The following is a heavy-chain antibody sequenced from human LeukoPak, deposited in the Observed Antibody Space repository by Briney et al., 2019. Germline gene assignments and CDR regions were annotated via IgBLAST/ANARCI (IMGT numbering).Heavy chain of an antibody. CDR2: INPSGGST. D-gene: IGHD5-12*01. V-gene: IGHV1-46*01. Sequence: ASVTVSCKASGYTFTSYYMHWVRQAPGQGLEWMGIINPSGGSTSYAQKFQGRVTMTRDTSTSTVYMELSSLRSEDTAVYYCAREAPVATGVDYWGQGTLVTVSS. J-gene: IGHJ4*02. CDR1: GYTFTSYY. CDR3: AREAPVATGVDY.